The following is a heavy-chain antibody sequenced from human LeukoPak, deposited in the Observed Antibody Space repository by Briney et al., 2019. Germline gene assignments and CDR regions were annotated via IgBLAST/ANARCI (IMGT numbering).Heavy chain of an antibody. Sequence: GGSLRLSCAASGFTFSSYGMHWVRQAPGKGLEWVAVIWYDGSNKYYADSVKGRFTISRDNSKNTLYLQMNSLRAEDTAVYYCARARATGRALDAFDIWGQGTMVTVSS. CDR2: IWYDGSNK. D-gene: IGHD1-1*01. CDR3: ARARATGRALDAFDI. V-gene: IGHV3-33*01. J-gene: IGHJ3*02. CDR1: GFTFSSYG.